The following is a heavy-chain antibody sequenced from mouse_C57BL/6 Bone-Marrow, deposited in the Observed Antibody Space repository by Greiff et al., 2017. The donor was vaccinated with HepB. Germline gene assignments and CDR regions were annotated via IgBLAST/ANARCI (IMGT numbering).Heavy chain of an antibody. D-gene: IGHD1-1*01. CDR2: IDPSDSYT. Sequence: QVQLQQPGAELVMPGASVKLSCKASGYTFTSYWMHWVKQRPGQGLEWIGEIDPSDSYTTYNQKFKGKSTLTVDKSSSTAYMQLSSLTSEDSAVYYCARPGYGSSPYYYAMDYWGQGTSVTVSS. CDR1: GYTFTSYW. J-gene: IGHJ4*01. CDR3: ARPGYGSSPYYYAMDY. V-gene: IGHV1-69*01.